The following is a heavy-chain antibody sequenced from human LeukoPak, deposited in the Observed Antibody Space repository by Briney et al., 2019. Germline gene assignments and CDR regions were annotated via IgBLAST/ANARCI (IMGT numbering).Heavy chain of an antibody. V-gene: IGHV4-30-2*01. Sequence: SETLSLTCAVSGGSISSGGYSWSWIRQPPGKGLEWIGEINHSGSTNYNPSLKSRVTISVDTSKNQFSLKLSSVTAADTAVYYCARAWWLPPVGWFDPWGQGTLVTVSS. J-gene: IGHJ5*02. CDR3: ARAWWLPPVGWFDP. CDR1: GGSISSGGYS. D-gene: IGHD5-12*01. CDR2: INHSGST.